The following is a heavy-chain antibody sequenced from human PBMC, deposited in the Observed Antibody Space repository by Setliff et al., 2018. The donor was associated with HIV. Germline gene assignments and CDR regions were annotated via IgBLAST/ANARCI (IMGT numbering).Heavy chain of an antibody. D-gene: IGHD3-3*01. J-gene: IGHJ3*02. CDR3: AKVRLEWLAPDGFEI. Sequence: GSLRLSCAASGFTFSSYSMNWVRQAPGKGLEWVSSTSSSSSYIYYADSVKGRFTISRDNSKNTLYLQMSSLRAEDTAVYYCAKVRLEWLAPDGFEIWGLGTMVTVSS. V-gene: IGHV3-21*01. CDR1: GFTFSSYS. CDR2: TSSSSSYI.